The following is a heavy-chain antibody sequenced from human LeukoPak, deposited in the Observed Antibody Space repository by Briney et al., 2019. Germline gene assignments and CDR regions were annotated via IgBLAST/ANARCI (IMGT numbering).Heavy chain of an antibody. CDR3: AKAVPRYYYDSSGYYYAY. J-gene: IGHJ4*02. Sequence: GGSLRLSCAASGFTFSSYAMSWVRQAPGKGLEWVSAISGSGGSTYYADSVKGRFTIARDNSKNTLYLQMNSLRAEDTAVYYCAKAVPRYYYDSSGYYYAYWGQGTLVTVSS. V-gene: IGHV3-23*01. CDR1: GFTFSSYA. D-gene: IGHD3-22*01. CDR2: ISGSGGST.